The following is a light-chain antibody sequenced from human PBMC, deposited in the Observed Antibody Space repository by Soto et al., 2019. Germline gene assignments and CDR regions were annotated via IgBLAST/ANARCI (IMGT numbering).Light chain of an antibody. Sequence: DIQLTQSASFLSASVGDRVTITCRTIQDISSYLAWYQQKPGKAPQLLISAASTLQSGVPSRFSGSGSGTEFTLTISSLQPEDFATYYCQQLQSYPLSFGGGTKVEI. CDR2: AAS. CDR1: QDISSY. J-gene: IGKJ4*01. CDR3: QQLQSYPLS. V-gene: IGKV1-9*01.